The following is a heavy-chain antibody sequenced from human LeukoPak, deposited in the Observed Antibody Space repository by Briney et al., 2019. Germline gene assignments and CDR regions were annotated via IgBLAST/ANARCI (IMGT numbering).Heavy chain of an antibody. CDR1: GGTFNSYA. CDR3: ARAVGQGSWYDY. Sequence: SVKVSCKASGGTFNSYAISWVRQAPGQGLEWMGGIIPIFGTTNYARKFRGRVTLTADKSTRTAYMELSSLRSEDTAVYYCARAVGQGSWYDYWGQGTLVTVSS. CDR2: IIPIFGTT. J-gene: IGHJ4*02. V-gene: IGHV1-69*06. D-gene: IGHD6-13*01.